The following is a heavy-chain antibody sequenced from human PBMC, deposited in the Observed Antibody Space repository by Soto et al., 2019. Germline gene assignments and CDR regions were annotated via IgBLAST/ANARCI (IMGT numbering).Heavy chain of an antibody. D-gene: IGHD3-3*01. V-gene: IGHV2-5*01. J-gene: IGHJ5*02. Sequence: SGPTLVNPTQTLTLTCTFSGFSLSTSGVGVGWIRQPPGKALEWLALIYWNDDKRYSPSLKSRLTITKDTSKNQVVLTMTNMEPVDTATYYCAHRLSFWSGQNWFDPWGQGTLVTVSS. CDR3: AHRLSFWSGQNWFDP. CDR1: GFSLSTSGVG. CDR2: IYWNDDK.